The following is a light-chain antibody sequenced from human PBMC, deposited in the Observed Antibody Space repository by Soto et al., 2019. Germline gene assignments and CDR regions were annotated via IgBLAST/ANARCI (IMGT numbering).Light chain of an antibody. CDR1: QSVSSSY. J-gene: IGKJ1*01. CDR2: DTS. CDR3: QQYAGSPWT. Sequence: EIVLTQSPGTLSLSPLEIGKLSFVASQSVSSSYLVWYQQKPGQAPRLLIYDTSSRATGIPDRFSGSGSGTDFTLTISRLEPEDFAVYYCQQYAGSPWTFGQGTKVDIK. V-gene: IGKV3-20*01.